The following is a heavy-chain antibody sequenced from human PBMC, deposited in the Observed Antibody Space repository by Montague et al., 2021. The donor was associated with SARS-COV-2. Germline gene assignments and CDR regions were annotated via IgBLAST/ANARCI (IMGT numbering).Heavy chain of an antibody. V-gene: IGHV3-7*03. Sequence: SLRLSCAASGFTLSTYWMTWVRQAPGKGLEWVANIKEDGSEKHYVDSVKGRFTISRDNAENSLYLQMNSLRAEDTAVYYCARDKRYNWIPDYWGQGTLVTVSS. D-gene: IGHD1-20*01. J-gene: IGHJ4*02. CDR1: GFTLSTYW. CDR3: ARDKRYNWIPDY. CDR2: IKEDGSEK.